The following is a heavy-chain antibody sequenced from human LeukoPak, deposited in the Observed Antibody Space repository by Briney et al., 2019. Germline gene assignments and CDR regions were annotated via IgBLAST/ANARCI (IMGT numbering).Heavy chain of an antibody. CDR1: GGSISSYY. J-gene: IGHJ6*02. Sequence: ASETLSLTCTVSGGSISSYYWSWIRQPPGKGLEWIGYIYYSGSTNYNPSLKSRVTISVDTSKNQFSLKLSSVTAADTAVYYCARDQGIDSYYGMDVWGQGTTVTVSS. D-gene: IGHD6-13*01. CDR2: IYYSGST. CDR3: ARDQGIDSYYGMDV. V-gene: IGHV4-59*01.